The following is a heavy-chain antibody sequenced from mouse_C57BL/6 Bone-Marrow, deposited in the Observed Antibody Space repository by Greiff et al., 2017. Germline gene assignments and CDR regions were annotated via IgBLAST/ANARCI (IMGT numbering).Heavy chain of an antibody. V-gene: IGHV1-42*01. D-gene: IGHD1-1*01. Sequence: VQLKESGPELVKPGASVKISCKASGYSFTGYYMNWVKQSPEKSLEWIGEINPSTGGTTYNQKFKAKATLTVDKSSSTAYMQLKSLTSEDSAVYYCARGGVTTEVAHYFDYWGQGTTLTVSS. CDR3: ARGGVTTEVAHYFDY. CDR1: GYSFTGYY. J-gene: IGHJ2*01. CDR2: INPSTGGT.